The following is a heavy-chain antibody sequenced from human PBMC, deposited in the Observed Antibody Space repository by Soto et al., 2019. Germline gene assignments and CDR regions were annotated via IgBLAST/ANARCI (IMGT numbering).Heavy chain of an antibody. Sequence: PGGSLRLSCAASGFTVSSNYMSWVRQAPGKGLEWVSVIYSGGSAYYADSVKGRFTISRDNSKNTLYLQMNSLRAEDTAVYYCARDGLLGYFDYWGQGTLVTVSS. D-gene: IGHD3-16*01. CDR1: GFTVSSNY. CDR2: IYSGGSA. CDR3: ARDGLLGYFDY. J-gene: IGHJ4*02. V-gene: IGHV3-66*01.